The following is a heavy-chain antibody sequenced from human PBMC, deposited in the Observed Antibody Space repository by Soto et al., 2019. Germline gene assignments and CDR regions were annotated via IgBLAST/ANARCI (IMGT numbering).Heavy chain of an antibody. V-gene: IGHV1-69*06. J-gene: IGHJ6*02. CDR3: ARGYSSGWYEGPIMSYYYSGMDV. Sequence: SVKVSCKASGGTFSSYAISWVRQAPGQGLEWMGGIIPIFGTANYAQKFQGRVTITADKSTSTAYMELSSLRSEDTAVYYCARGYSSGWYEGPIMSYYYSGMDVWGQGTTVTVSS. CDR2: IIPIFGTA. CDR1: GGTFSSYA. D-gene: IGHD6-19*01.